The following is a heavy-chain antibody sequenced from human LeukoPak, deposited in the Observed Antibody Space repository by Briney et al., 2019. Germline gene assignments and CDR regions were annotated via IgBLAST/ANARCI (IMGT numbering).Heavy chain of an antibody. J-gene: IGHJ4*02. CDR3: ASPRSGYRYTFDY. Sequence: SETLSLTCAVSAASISNYYWSWIRQAPGKGLEWIGYISTSGSTNYNPSLKSRVSISLDTSKNRFSLNLNFVTAADTAVYHCASPRSGYRYTFDYWGQGALVTVSS. CDR2: ISTSGST. CDR1: AASISNYY. V-gene: IGHV4-4*09. D-gene: IGHD3-22*01.